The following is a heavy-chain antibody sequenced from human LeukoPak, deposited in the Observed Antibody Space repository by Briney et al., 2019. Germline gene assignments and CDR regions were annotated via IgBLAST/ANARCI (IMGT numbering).Heavy chain of an antibody. CDR3: AREIGGSGSYYTFTEHNDY. CDR1: GFTFSSYS. V-gene: IGHV3-21*01. CDR2: ISSSSSYI. D-gene: IGHD3-10*01. Sequence: GGSLRLSCAASGFTFSSYSMNWVRQAPGKGLEWVSSISSSSSYIYYADSVKGRFTISRDNAKNSLYLQMNSLRAEDTAVYYCAREIGGSGSYYTFTEHNDYWRQGTLVTVSS. J-gene: IGHJ4*02.